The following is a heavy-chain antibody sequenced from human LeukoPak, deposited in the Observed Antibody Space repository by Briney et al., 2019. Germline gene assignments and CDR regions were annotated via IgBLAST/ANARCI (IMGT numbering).Heavy chain of an antibody. Sequence: GGSLRLSCAASGFTFSSYGMHWVRQAPGKGLEWVAVISYDGSNKYYADSVKGRFTISRDNSKNTLYLQMNSLRAGDTAVYYCAKGNGFWSGYYRRPENFDYWGQGTLVTVSS. CDR2: ISYDGSNK. V-gene: IGHV3-30*18. CDR1: GFTFSSYG. D-gene: IGHD3-3*01. J-gene: IGHJ4*02. CDR3: AKGNGFWSGYYRRPENFDY.